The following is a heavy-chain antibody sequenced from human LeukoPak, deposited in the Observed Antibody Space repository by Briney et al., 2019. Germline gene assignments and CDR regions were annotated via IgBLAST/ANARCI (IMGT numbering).Heavy chain of an antibody. D-gene: IGHD2-15*01. CDR1: GGSISSGGYY. Sequence: SETLSLTCTVSGGSISSGGYYWSWICQHPGKGLEWIGYIYYSGSTYYNPSLKSRVTISVDTSKNQFSLKLSSVTAADTAVYYCARVPVVVAGKYYFDYWGQGTLVTVSS. V-gene: IGHV4-31*03. CDR2: IYYSGST. CDR3: ARVPVVVAGKYYFDY. J-gene: IGHJ4*02.